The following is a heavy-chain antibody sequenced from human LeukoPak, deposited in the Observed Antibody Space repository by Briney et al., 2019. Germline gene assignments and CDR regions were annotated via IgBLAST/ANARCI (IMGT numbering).Heavy chain of an antibody. CDR2: IYPDDSDT. J-gene: IGHJ4*02. CDR3: ARRSYYDSGGYYYDF. Sequence: GESLKISCKGSGYIFTNYWIAWVRQMPGKGLEWMGIIYPDDSDTRYSPSFQGQVTISADKSISTVYLQWSSLKASDTAMYYCARRSYYDSGGYYYDFWGQGTLVTVSS. V-gene: IGHV5-51*01. CDR1: GYIFTNYW. D-gene: IGHD3-22*01.